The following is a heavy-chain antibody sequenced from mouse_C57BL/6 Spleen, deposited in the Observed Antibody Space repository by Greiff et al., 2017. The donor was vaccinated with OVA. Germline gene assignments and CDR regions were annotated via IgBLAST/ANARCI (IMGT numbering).Heavy chain of an antibody. Sequence: QVHVKQSGPELVKPGASVKISCKASGYAFSSSWMNWVKQRPGKGLEWIGRIYPGDGDTNYNGKFKGKATLTADKSSSTAYMQLSSLTSEDSAVYFCASGTYYYGSSYKAMDYWGQGTSVTVSS. CDR2: IYPGDGDT. CDR3: ASGTYYYGSSYKAMDY. CDR1: GYAFSSSW. D-gene: IGHD1-1*01. V-gene: IGHV1-82*01. J-gene: IGHJ4*01.